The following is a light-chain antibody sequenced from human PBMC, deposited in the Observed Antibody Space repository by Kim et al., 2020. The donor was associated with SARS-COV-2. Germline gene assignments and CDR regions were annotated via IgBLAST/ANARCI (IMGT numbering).Light chain of an antibody. CDR3: QQSYSTPVGA. V-gene: IGKV1-39*01. CDR2: AAS. Sequence: SVGDRVTITCRASQSISSYLNWYQQKPGKAPKLLIYAASSLQSGVPSRFSGSGSGTDFTLTISSLQPEDFATYYCQQSYSTPVGAFGQGTKVDIK. J-gene: IGKJ1*01. CDR1: QSISSY.